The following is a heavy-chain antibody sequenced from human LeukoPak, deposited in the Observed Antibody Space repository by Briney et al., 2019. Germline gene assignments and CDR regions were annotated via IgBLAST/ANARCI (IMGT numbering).Heavy chain of an antibody. CDR2: INPSGGST. J-gene: IGHJ3*02. CDR3: ARAIRVDAFDI. Sequence: ASVKVSCKASGYTFTRYYMHWVRQAPGQGLEWMGIINPSGGSTSYAQKFQGRVTMTRDMSTSTVYMELSSLRSEDTAVYYCARAIRVDAFDIWGQGTMVTVSS. CDR1: GYTFTRYY. D-gene: IGHD3-3*02. V-gene: IGHV1-46*01.